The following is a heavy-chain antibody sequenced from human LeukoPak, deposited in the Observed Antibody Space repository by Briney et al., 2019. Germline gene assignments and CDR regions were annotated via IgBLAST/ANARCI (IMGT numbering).Heavy chain of an antibody. CDR3: ARGGSIVVVVAATYYFDY. D-gene: IGHD2-15*01. Sequence: SVKVPCKASGGTFSSYAISWVRQAPGQGLEWMGGIIPIFGTANYAQKFQGRVMITADESTSTAYMELSSLRSEDTAVYYCARGGSIVVVVAATYYFDYWGQGTLVTVSS. CDR1: GGTFSSYA. CDR2: IIPIFGTA. J-gene: IGHJ4*02. V-gene: IGHV1-69*13.